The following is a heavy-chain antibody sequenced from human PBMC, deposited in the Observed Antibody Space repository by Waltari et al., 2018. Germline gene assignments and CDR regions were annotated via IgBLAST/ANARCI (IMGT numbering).Heavy chain of an antibody. Sequence: QVQLVQSGAEVKKPGASVKVSCKASGYTFTGYYMHWVRQAPGQGLEWMGWINPNSGGTNYAQKFKGWVTMTRDTSISTAYMELSRLRSDDTAVYYCARGFGYSSGWAYYYYGMDVWGQGTTVTVSS. V-gene: IGHV1-2*04. CDR1: GYTFTGYY. J-gene: IGHJ6*02. D-gene: IGHD6-19*01. CDR3: ARGFGYSSGWAYYYYGMDV. CDR2: INPNSGGT.